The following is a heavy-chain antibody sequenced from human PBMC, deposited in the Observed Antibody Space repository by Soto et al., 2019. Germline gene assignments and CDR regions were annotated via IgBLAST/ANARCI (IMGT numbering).Heavy chain of an antibody. CDR2: INAGNGNT. D-gene: IGHD3-22*01. V-gene: IGHV1-3*01. Sequence: QVQLVQSGAEVKKPGASVKVSCKASGYTFTSYAMHWVRQAPGQRLEWMGWINAGNGNTKYSQKFQGRVTITRDTSASTAYMELSSLRSEDTAVYYCARERRYYYDSSGYSLAYWGQGTLVTVSS. J-gene: IGHJ4*02. CDR3: ARERRYYYDSSGYSLAY. CDR1: GYTFTSYA.